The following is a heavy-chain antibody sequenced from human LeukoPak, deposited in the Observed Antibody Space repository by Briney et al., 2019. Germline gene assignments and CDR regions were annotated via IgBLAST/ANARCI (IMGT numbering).Heavy chain of an antibody. Sequence: ASETLSLTCAVYGGSFSCYYWSWIRQPPGKGLEWIGEINHSGSTNYNPSLKSRVTISVDTSKNQFSLKLSSVTAADTAVYYCARFVYYYMDVWGKGTTVTISS. J-gene: IGHJ6*03. CDR1: GGSFSCYY. V-gene: IGHV4-34*01. CDR2: INHSGST. CDR3: ARFVYYYMDV.